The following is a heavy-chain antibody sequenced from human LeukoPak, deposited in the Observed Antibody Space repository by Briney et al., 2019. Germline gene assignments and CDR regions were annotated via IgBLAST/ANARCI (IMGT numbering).Heavy chain of an antibody. Sequence: SQTLSLTCTVSGGSISSGSYYWSWIRQPAGKGLEWIGRIYTSGSTNYNPSLKSRVTISVDTSKNQFSLKLSSVTAADTAVYYCAREGPYYYGSGSYPEDYWGQGTLVTVSS. CDR3: AREGPYYYGSGSYPEDY. D-gene: IGHD3-10*01. V-gene: IGHV4-61*02. CDR2: IYTSGST. J-gene: IGHJ4*02. CDR1: GGSISSGSYY.